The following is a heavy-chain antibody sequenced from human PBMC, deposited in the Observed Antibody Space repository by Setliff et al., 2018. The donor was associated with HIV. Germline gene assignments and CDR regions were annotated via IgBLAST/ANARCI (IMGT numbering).Heavy chain of an antibody. Sequence: SETLSLTCAVYGGSLSGYYWSWIRQPPGEGLEWIGEINHSGSTYYNPSLKSRVTISVDTSTNQFSLKLSSVTAADTAVYYCARGYRAVAGQYYFDYWGQGTLVTVSS. D-gene: IGHD6-19*01. V-gene: IGHV4-34*01. CDR3: ARGYRAVAGQYYFDY. J-gene: IGHJ4*02. CDR1: GGSLSGYY. CDR2: INHSGST.